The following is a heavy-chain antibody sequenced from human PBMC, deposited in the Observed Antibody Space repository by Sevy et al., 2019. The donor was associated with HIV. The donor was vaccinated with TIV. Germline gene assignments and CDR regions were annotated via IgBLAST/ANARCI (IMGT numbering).Heavy chain of an antibody. V-gene: IGHV3-15*01. CDR2: IKSRTEGGTP. CDR3: TTGGSILQH. Sequence: GGSLRLSCAASGFTFSNVWMSWVRQAPGKGLERVGDIKSRTEGGTPDYAAPVKGRFNISRDDSNSTLYLQMNSLKTEDTAVYYCTTGGSILQHWGQGTLVTISS. J-gene: IGHJ4*02. D-gene: IGHD2-21*01. CDR1: GFTFSNVW.